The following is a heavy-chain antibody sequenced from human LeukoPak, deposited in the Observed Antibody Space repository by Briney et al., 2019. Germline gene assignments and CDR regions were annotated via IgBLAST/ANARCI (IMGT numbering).Heavy chain of an antibody. J-gene: IGHJ3*01. CDR2: IYYSGRT. V-gene: IGHV4-59*08. D-gene: IGHD2-15*01. CDR1: GDSISSYF. Sequence: SENLSLNCTVSGDSISSYFWSWLRQPPGKGLEWIGYIYYSGRTDYNPSLKSRVTISMDTSRNQFSLNLSSVTAADTAVYYCARLFGLLLPFDFWGQGTMATVSS. CDR3: ARLFGLLLPFDF.